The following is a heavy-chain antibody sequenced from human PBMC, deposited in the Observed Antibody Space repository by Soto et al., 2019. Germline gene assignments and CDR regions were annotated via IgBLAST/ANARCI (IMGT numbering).Heavy chain of an antibody. Sequence: QVQLVQSGPDVKKPGASVKVSCKASGYIFTSYGISWVRQAPGQGLEWMGWISAYNGNTNYAQRLQGRVLMTTDTTASQAYMELRSLRSDDTAVYYCARDRGLSGYAFDIWGQGTMVTVSS. V-gene: IGHV1-18*01. CDR2: ISAYNGNT. J-gene: IGHJ3*02. CDR1: GYIFTSYG. CDR3: ARDRGLSGYAFDI. D-gene: IGHD3-22*01.